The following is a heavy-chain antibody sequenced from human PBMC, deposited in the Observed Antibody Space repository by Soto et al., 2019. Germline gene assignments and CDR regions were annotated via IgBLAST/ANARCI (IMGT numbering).Heavy chain of an antibody. CDR1: GSSISDEYH. V-gene: IGHV4-30-4*01. D-gene: IGHD4-17*01. J-gene: IGHJ4*02. CDR2: ISYTGTT. CDR3: ARQPTVTTTRRFFDS. Sequence: SETLSLTCTVSGSSISDEYHWTWIRQSPAKGLEWIGYISYTGTTYYNPPLKSRVTISGDTSKNQFSLSMASVTAADTAVYYCARQPTVTTTRRFFDSWGQGSLVTVSS.